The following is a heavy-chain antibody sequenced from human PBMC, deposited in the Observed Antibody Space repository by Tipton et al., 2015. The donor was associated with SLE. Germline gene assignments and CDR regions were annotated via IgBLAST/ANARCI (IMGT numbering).Heavy chain of an antibody. V-gene: IGHV4-34*01. CDR3: ARRQQLVPFGY. CDR1: GGSFSGYY. D-gene: IGHD6-13*01. Sequence: TLSLTCAVYGGSFSGYYWSWIRQPPGKGLEWIGEINHSGSTNYNPSLKSRVTISVDTSKNQFSLKLSSVTAADTAVYYCARRQQLVPFGYWGQGTLVTVSS. CDR2: INHSGST. J-gene: IGHJ4*02.